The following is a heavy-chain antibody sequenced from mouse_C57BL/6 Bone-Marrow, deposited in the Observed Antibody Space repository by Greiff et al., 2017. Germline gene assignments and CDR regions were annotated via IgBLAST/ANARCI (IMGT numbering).Heavy chain of an antibody. CDR3: IYDGNGFAY. CDR2: IYPGGGYT. V-gene: IGHV1-63*01. Sequence: QVQLKQSGAELVRPGPSVKMSCKASGYTFTNYWIGWAKQRPGHGLEWIGDIYPGGGYTNYNEKFKGKATLTADKSSSTAYMQFSSLTSEDSAIYYEIYDGNGFAYWGQGTLVTVSA. D-gene: IGHD2-3*01. J-gene: IGHJ3*01. CDR1: GYTFTNYW.